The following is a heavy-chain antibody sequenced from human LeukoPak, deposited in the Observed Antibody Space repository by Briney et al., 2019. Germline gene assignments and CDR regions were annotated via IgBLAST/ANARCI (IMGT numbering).Heavy chain of an antibody. V-gene: IGHV3-7*01. CDR1: GFSFSTYW. CDR2: IKQDGSEK. CDR3: ARDSAGNDY. D-gene: IGHD6-13*01. J-gene: IGHJ4*02. Sequence: GGSLGLSCAASGFSFSTYWRSWVRQAPGKGLEWVANIKQDGSEKYYVDSVKGRFTISRDNAKNSLYLQMNSLRAEDTAMYYCARDSAGNDYWGQGTLVTVSS.